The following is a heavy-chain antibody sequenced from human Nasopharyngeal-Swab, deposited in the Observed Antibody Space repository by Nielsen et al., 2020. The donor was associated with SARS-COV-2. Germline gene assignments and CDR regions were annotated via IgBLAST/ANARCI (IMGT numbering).Heavy chain of an antibody. CDR1: GFTFSSYA. CDR3: ARSQNWGTYYYYMDV. D-gene: IGHD7-27*01. J-gene: IGHJ6*03. CDR2: ISSNRGST. V-gene: IGHV3-64*01. Sequence: GESLKISCAASGFTFSSYAMHWVRQAPGKGLEYVSAISSNRGSTYYANSVKGRFTISRDNSKNTLYLQMGSLRAEDMAVYYCARSQNWGTYYYYMDVWGKGTTVTVSS.